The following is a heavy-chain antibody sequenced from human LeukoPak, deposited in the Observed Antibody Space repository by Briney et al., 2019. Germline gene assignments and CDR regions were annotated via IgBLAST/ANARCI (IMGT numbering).Heavy chain of an antibody. Sequence: GASLQISRQGSGYIFTSYWISWVRQLPGKGLEWMGRIDPSDSYTNYSPSFQGHVTISADKSISTAYLQWSSLKASDTAMYYCARRTVRGRYYYGMDVWGKGTTVTVSS. V-gene: IGHV5-10-1*01. CDR3: ARRTVRGRYYYGMDV. J-gene: IGHJ6*04. CDR1: GYIFTSYW. D-gene: IGHD3-10*01. CDR2: IDPSDSYT.